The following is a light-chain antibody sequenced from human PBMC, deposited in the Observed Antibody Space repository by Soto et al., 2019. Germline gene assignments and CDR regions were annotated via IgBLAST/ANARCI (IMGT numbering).Light chain of an antibody. Sequence: DIQMTQSPSTLSASILDRVTITCRASQSISGCLNWYRQKPGKAPELLMYAASTLESGVPARFSGSASGTEFTLTIRSLQPDDFATYYCHPYMSYSFGQGTKVDIK. CDR2: AAS. V-gene: IGKV1-5*01. CDR1: QSISGC. J-gene: IGKJ1*01. CDR3: HPYMSYS.